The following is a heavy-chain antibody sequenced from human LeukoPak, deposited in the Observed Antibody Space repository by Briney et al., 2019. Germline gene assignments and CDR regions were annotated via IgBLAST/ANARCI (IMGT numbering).Heavy chain of an antibody. CDR1: GGSFSGYY. CDR3: ATGGYDFWSGQRLDY. D-gene: IGHD3-3*01. Sequence: SETLSLTCAVYGGSFSGYYWSWIRQPPGKGLEWIGEINHSGSTNYNPSLKSRVTISVDTSNNQFSLKLSSVTAADTAVYYCATGGYDFWSGQRLDYWGQGTLVTVSS. J-gene: IGHJ4*02. CDR2: INHSGST. V-gene: IGHV4-34*01.